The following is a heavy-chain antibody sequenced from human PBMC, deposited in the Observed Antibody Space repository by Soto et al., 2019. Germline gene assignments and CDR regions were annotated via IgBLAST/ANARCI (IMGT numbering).Heavy chain of an antibody. D-gene: IGHD4-4*01. J-gene: IGHJ6*02. Sequence: VQLVQSGAEVKKPGSSVKVSCKASGGTFSSYAISWVRQAPGQGPEWMGGIIPIFGTSNYAQKFQGRVTITADESTSTAYMELSSLRSEDTAVYYCARDRGGNYGGGYYGMDVWGQGTTVTVSS. V-gene: IGHV1-69*01. CDR2: IIPIFGTS. CDR3: ARDRGGNYGGGYYGMDV. CDR1: GGTFSSYA.